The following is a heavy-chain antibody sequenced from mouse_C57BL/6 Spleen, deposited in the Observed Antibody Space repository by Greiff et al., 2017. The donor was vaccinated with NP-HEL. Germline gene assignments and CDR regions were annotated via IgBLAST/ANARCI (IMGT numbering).Heavy chain of an antibody. CDR1: GYTFTSYW. D-gene: IGHD4-1*01. CDR3: ARGGTGTDYYAMDY. CDR2: IDPSDSYT. V-gene: IGHV1-59*01. Sequence: VQLQQSGAELVRPGTSVKLSCKASGYTFTSYWMHWVKQRPGQGLEWIGVIDPSDSYTNYNQKFKGKATLTVDTSSSTAYMQLSSLTSEDSAVYYCARGGTGTDYYAMDYWGQGTSVTVSS. J-gene: IGHJ4*01.